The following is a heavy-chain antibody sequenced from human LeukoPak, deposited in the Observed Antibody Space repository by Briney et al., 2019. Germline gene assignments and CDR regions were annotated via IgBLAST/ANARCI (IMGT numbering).Heavy chain of an antibody. CDR1: GFTFSSYE. D-gene: IGHD1-26*01. Sequence: GGSLRLSGAASGFTFSSYEMNWVRQAPGKGLEWVSYISSSGSTIYYADSVKGRFTISRDNAKNSLYLQMNSLRAEDTAVYYCARESGSYYVFDYWGQGTLVTVSS. CDR2: ISSSGSTI. J-gene: IGHJ4*02. V-gene: IGHV3-48*03. CDR3: ARESGSYYVFDY.